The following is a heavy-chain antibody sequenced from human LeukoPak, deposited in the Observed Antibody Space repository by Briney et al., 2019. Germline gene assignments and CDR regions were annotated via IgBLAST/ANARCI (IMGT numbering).Heavy chain of an antibody. J-gene: IGHJ1*01. V-gene: IGHV3-74*01. Sequence: GSLRLSCAASGFTFSSYWMHWVRQAPGKGLVWVSRIKRDGSTNYADSVKGRFTISRDNAKNTLSLQMISLRAEDTGVYYCARAPSEIGGYYPEYFRHWGQGTLVTVSS. D-gene: IGHD3-22*01. CDR1: GFTFSSYW. CDR3: ARAPSEIGGYYPEYFRH. CDR2: IKRDGST.